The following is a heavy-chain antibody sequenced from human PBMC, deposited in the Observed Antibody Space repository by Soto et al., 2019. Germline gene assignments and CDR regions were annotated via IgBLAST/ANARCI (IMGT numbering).Heavy chain of an antibody. CDR2: INAGNGNT. D-gene: IGHD3-3*01. Sequence: ASVKVSCKASGYTFTSYAMHWVRQAPGQRLEWMGWINAGNGNTKYSQKFQGRVTITRDTSASTAYMELSSLRSEDTAVYYCASVYDFWSGYYSPYYGMDVWGQGTTVTVSS. V-gene: IGHV1-3*01. J-gene: IGHJ6*02. CDR3: ASVYDFWSGYYSPYYGMDV. CDR1: GYTFTSYA.